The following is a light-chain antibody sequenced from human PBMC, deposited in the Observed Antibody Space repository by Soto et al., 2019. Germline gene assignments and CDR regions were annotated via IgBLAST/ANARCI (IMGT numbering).Light chain of an antibody. Sequence: FVVTQSPDTLSLSPGETATLSCRASQSVSSSVAWYQHKPGQSPRLVVYSGYKRPPGVPARFSGSGSGTDFTLTISSLESDDFAVYYCQQYNNWPPITFGGGTKVDIK. CDR3: QQYNNWPPIT. CDR1: QSVSSS. J-gene: IGKJ4*01. V-gene: IGKV3-15*01. CDR2: SGY.